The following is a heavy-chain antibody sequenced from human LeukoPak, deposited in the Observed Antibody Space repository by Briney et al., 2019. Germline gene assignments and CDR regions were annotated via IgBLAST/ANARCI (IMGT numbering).Heavy chain of an antibody. CDR3: APSGYCSGGSCYSGFDP. CDR2: IKQDGSEK. J-gene: IGHJ5*02. Sequence: GGSLRLSCAAPGFTFSSYWMSWVRQAPGKGLEWVANIKQDGSEKYYVDSVKGRFTISRDNAKNSLYLQMNSLRAEDTAVYYCAPSGYCSGGSCYSGFDPWGQGTLVTVSS. D-gene: IGHD2-15*01. CDR1: GFTFSSYW. V-gene: IGHV3-7*01.